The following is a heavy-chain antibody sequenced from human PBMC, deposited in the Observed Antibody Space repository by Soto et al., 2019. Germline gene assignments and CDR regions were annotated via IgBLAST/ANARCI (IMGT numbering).Heavy chain of an antibody. V-gene: IGHV3-53*01. CDR1: GFTVSNNH. CDR2: VHGGGST. Sequence: VQLVESGGGLIQPGGSLRLSCAASGFTVSNNHMTWVRQAAGKGLELVSFVHGGGSTSYADSVKGRFTISRDNSKHTLYLQMDSLRAEDTAIYYSAGRLTTAASLDYWGRGTMVTVSS. D-gene: IGHD3-16*01. J-gene: IGHJ4*02. CDR3: AGRLTTAASLDY.